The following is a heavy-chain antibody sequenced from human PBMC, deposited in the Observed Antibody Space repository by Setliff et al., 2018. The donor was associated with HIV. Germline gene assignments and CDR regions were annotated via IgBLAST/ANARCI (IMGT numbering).Heavy chain of an antibody. CDR3: ARQYSSSSSAFDI. CDR2: IYTSGST. CDR1: GGSISSYY. Sequence: TLSLTCTVSGGSISSYYWSWIRQPPGKGLEWIGYIYTSGSTNYNPSLKSRVTISVDTSKNQFSLKLSSVTAADTAVYYCARQYSSSSSAFDIWGQGTMVTVSS. V-gene: IGHV4-4*09. J-gene: IGHJ3*02. D-gene: IGHD6-6*01.